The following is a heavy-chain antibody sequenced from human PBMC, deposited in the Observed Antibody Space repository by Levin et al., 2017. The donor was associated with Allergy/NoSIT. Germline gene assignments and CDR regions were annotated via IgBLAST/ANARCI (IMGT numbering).Heavy chain of an antibody. CDR3: AKGNTIFGVGRLDY. CDR1: GFTFSNRA. CDR2: ITGDGDDT. J-gene: IGHJ4*02. D-gene: IGHD3-3*01. Sequence: GGSLRLSCAASGFTFSNRAMSWVRQAAGKGLEWVSGITGDGDDTHYADSVKGRFTISRDNSKNTLFLQMNNLRADDTATYFCAKGNTIFGVGRLDYWGRGTPVTVSS. V-gene: IGHV3-23*01.